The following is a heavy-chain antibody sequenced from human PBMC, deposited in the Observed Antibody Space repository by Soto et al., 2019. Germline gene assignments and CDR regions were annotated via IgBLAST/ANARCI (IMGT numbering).Heavy chain of an antibody. CDR3: ARDCSGGSCYFDY. CDR2: ISSSSSYI. J-gene: IGHJ4*02. Sequence: GGSLRLSCAASGFPFSSYSMNWVRQAPGKGLEWVSSISSSSSYIYYADSVKGRFTISRDSAKNSLYLQMNSLRAEDTAVYYCARDCSGGSCYFDYWGQGTLVTVSS. CDR1: GFPFSSYS. D-gene: IGHD2-15*01. V-gene: IGHV3-21*01.